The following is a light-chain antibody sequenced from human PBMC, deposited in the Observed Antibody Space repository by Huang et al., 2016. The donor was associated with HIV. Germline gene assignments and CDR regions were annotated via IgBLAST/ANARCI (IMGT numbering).Light chain of an antibody. CDR2: AAS. CDR3: QQRRNWPPYT. CDR1: QGVRSS. Sequence: EVVLTQSPATLSLSPGESATLSCRASQGVRSSFALYQQKPGQVPRLLIYAASVRATGIPARFSGSASGKDFTLTISSLEPEDFAVYYCQQRRNWPPYTFGQGTKLEIK. V-gene: IGKV3-11*01. J-gene: IGKJ2*01.